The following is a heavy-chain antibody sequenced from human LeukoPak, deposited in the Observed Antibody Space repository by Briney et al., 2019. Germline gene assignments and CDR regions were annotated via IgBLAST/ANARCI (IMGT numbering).Heavy chain of an antibody. Sequence: GASVKVSCKASGYTFTSYDINWVGQAAGQELEWMGWMNPHSDNTAYAQKFQGRVTMTKNTSISTAYMELSSLRSDDTAVYYCTRRANGRRYNWFDTWGQGTLVTVSS. J-gene: IGHJ5*02. CDR3: TRRANGRRYNWFDT. CDR2: MNPHSDNT. V-gene: IGHV1-8*01. CDR1: GYTFTSYD. D-gene: IGHD2-8*01.